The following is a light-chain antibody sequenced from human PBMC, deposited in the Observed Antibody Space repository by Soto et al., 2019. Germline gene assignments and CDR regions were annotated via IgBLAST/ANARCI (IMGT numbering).Light chain of an antibody. Sequence: EVVLTQSPGTVSLSPGERATLSCRASQSVTTNYLAWYQQKPGQAPRLLIYAASSRATGIPDRFSGSGSGTDFTFSISRVESEDFAVYYCQHYGSSVPWTFGQGTKVEIK. V-gene: IGKV3-20*01. CDR2: AAS. J-gene: IGKJ1*01. CDR3: QHYGSSVPWT. CDR1: QSVTTNY.